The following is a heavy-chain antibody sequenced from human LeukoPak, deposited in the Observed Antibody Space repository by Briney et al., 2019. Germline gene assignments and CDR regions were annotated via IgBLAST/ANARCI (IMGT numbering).Heavy chain of an antibody. Sequence: SETLSLTRAVYGASFSSYYWNWIRQPPGKGLEWIGEITPSGSTNYNPSPKSRVTISGDTSNNHFSLKLNSVNAADTAVYYCARSGVWGQGTLVTVSS. V-gene: IGHV4-34*01. J-gene: IGHJ4*02. CDR2: ITPSGST. D-gene: IGHD6-25*01. CDR3: ARSGV. CDR1: GASFSSYY.